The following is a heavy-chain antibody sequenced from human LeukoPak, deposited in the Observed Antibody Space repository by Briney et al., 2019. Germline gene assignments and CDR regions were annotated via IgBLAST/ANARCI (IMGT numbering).Heavy chain of an antibody. D-gene: IGHD6-19*01. Sequence: GGSLRLSCAASGFTFSSFAMSWVRRAPGKGLERVSAISGSSTSTYYADSVQGRFTVSRDNSKSTLFLQMDSLRAEDTAIYYCAKDLSMAVTGSPFDYWGQGTLVTVSS. CDR2: ISGSSTST. CDR3: AKDLSMAVTGSPFDY. V-gene: IGHV3-23*01. CDR1: GFTFSSFA. J-gene: IGHJ4*02.